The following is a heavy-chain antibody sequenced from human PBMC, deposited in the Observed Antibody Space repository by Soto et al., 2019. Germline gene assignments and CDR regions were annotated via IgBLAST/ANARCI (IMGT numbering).Heavy chain of an antibody. Sequence: SETLSLTCTVSGASVSSYFWSWVRQPPGKGLEWIGYIYNSGRTNYNPSLKSRVTISLDTSDNDSSLRLTSLTAADTAVYYCARVHSGWSSGHGLDVWGQGTTVTVSS. CDR3: ARVHSGWSSGHGLDV. J-gene: IGHJ6*02. CDR1: GASVSSYF. CDR2: IYNSGRT. V-gene: IGHV4-59*02. D-gene: IGHD6-19*01.